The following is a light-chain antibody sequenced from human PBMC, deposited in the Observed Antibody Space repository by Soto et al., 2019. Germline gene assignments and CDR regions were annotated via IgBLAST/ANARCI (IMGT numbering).Light chain of an antibody. CDR3: QQYNNWPRT. Sequence: EIGIAEYPAHLPASPWERTTLSCRASQSVSSDLAWYHQKPGQAPRLLLYGASTRATGIPARFSGSGSGTEFTLTINSLQSEDYAVYYCQQYNNWPRTLGQGTNVDIK. CDR2: GAS. J-gene: IGKJ1*01. V-gene: IGKV3-15*01. CDR1: QSVSSD.